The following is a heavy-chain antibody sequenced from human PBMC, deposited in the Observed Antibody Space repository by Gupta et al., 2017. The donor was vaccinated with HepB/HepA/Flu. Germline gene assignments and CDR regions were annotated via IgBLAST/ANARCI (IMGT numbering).Heavy chain of an antibody. CDR1: GFTFSDHY. V-gene: IGHV3-72*01. CDR2: IRNKANSYTT. Sequence: EVQLVESGGGLVQPGGSLRLSCAASGFTFSDHYMDWVRQAPGKGLEWVGRIRNKANSYTTEYAASVKGRFTISRDDSKNSLYLQMSSLKTEDTAVYYCARLEVDNYYYYMDVWGKGTTVTVSS. J-gene: IGHJ6*03. D-gene: IGHD3-3*01. CDR3: ARLEVDNYYYYMDV.